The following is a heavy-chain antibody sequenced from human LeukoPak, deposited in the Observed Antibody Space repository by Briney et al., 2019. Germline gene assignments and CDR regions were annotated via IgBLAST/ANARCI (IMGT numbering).Heavy chain of an antibody. D-gene: IGHD4-17*01. V-gene: IGHV3-74*01. CDR3: ARDFDGPRASDY. CDR1: GLTFSYFW. Sequence: GGSLRLSCAASGLTFSYFWMPWFRQTPGKRLVWVSCINTDGSYSTYADSVKGRFTISRDNVRNTLYLQMNSLRAEDSAVYYCARDFDGPRASDYWGQGISVTVSS. CDR2: INTDGSYS. J-gene: IGHJ4*02.